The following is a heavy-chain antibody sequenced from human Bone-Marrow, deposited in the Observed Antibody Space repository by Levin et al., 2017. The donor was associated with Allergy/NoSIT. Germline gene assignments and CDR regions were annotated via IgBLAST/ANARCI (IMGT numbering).Heavy chain of an antibody. CDR1: GFSLSNARMG. V-gene: IGHV2-26*01. CDR3: ARISRGGISIAVAGRPYYYYGMDG. CDR2: IFSNDEK. D-gene: IGHD6-19*01. Sequence: ESGPTLVKPTETLTLTCTVSGFSLSNARMGVSWIRQPPGKALEWLAHIFSNDEKSYSTSLKSWLTISKDTSKSQVVLTMTNMDPVDTATYYCARISRGGISIAVAGRPYYYYGMDGWGQGTTVTVSS. J-gene: IGHJ6*02.